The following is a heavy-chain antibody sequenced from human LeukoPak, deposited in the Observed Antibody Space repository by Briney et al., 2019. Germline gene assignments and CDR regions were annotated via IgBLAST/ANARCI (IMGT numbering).Heavy chain of an antibody. CDR3: ARRGSSSSAPRPFDY. J-gene: IGHJ4*02. CDR2: INPSGGST. CDR1: GYTFTSYY. V-gene: IGHV1-46*01. D-gene: IGHD6-6*01. Sequence: ASVTVSCKASGYTFTSYYMHWVRQAPGQGLEWMGIINPSGGSTSYAQKFQGRVTMTRDTSTSTVYMELSSLRSEDTAVYYCARRGSSSSAPRPFDYWGQGTLVTVSS.